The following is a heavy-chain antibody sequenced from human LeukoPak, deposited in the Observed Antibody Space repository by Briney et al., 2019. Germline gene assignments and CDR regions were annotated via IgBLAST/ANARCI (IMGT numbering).Heavy chain of an antibody. D-gene: IGHD2-21*01. J-gene: IGHJ6*03. V-gene: IGHV1-18*01. CDR3: AREVRGEDYCYMDV. CDR1: GYTFTSYG. CDR2: ISAYNGNT. Sequence: ASVKVSCKASGYTFTSYGISWVRQAPGQGLEWMGWISAYNGNTNYAQKLQGRVTMTTDTSTSTAYMELRSLRSDDTAVYYCAREVRGEDYCYMDVWGKGTTVTVSS.